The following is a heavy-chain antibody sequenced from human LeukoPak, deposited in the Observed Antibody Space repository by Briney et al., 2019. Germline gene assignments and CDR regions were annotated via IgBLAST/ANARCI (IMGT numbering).Heavy chain of an antibody. D-gene: IGHD6-13*01. J-gene: IGHJ3*02. V-gene: IGHV3-66*01. CDR3: ASRYSSSWGAFDI. Sequence: PGGSLRLSCAASGFTVSSNYMSWVRQAPGKGLEWVSVIYSGGSTYYADSVKGRFTISRDNSKNTLYLQMNSLRAEDTAVYYCASRYSSSWGAFDIWGQGTMVTVSS. CDR2: IYSGGST. CDR1: GFTVSSNY.